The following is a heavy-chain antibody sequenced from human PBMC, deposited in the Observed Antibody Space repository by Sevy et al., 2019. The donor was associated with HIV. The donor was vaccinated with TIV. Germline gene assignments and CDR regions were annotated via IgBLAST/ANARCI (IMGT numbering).Heavy chain of an antibody. D-gene: IGHD3-22*01. V-gene: IGHV3-53*01. CDR1: GFSVSNNF. CDR2: IYSDGGT. CDR3: ARMGTGY. Sequence: GGSLRLSCAASGFSVSNNFMSWVRQAPGRGLEWVSVIYSDGGTDYADSVKGRFTISRDNIDNTLYLQMNSLRADDTAVYYCARMGTGYWGQGTLVTVSS. J-gene: IGHJ4*02.